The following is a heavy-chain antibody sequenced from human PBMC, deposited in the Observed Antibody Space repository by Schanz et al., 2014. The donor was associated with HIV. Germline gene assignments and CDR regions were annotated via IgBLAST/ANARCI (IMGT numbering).Heavy chain of an antibody. CDR1: GFTFSNYA. V-gene: IGHV3-33*08. Sequence: VQLLESGGGLVQPGGSLRLSCAASGFTFSNYAMTWVRQAPGRGLEWVAVIWYDGSNKYQADSVKGRFTISRDNSKNTFYLQMNSLRDEDTAVYYCATWLSNHFDYWGQGTVITVSS. J-gene: IGHJ4*02. CDR3: ATWLSNHFDY. D-gene: IGHD4-4*01. CDR2: IWYDGSNK.